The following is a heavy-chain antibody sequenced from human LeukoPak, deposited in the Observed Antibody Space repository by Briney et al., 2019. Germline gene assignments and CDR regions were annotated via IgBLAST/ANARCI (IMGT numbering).Heavy chain of an antibody. V-gene: IGHV3-20*04. Sequence: GGSLRLSCAASGFTFDDYGMSWVRQAPGKGLEWVSGINWNGGSTGYADFVKGRFTISRDNAKNSLYLQMNSLRAEDTALYYCARDNPGPYRSSSWEFDYWGQGTLVTVSS. CDR2: INWNGGST. CDR1: GFTFDDYG. D-gene: IGHD6-6*01. CDR3: ARDNPGPYRSSSWEFDY. J-gene: IGHJ4*02.